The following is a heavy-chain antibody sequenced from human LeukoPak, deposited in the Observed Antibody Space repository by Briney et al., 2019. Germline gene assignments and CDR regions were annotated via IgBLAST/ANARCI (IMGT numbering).Heavy chain of an antibody. Sequence: SCKASGYTFTSYAMHWVRQAPGKGLEWVAVISYDGSNKYYADSVKGRFTISRDNSKNTLYLQMNSLRAEDTAVYYCAKDASDYFDYWGQGTLVTVSS. CDR1: GYTFTSYA. V-gene: IGHV3-30*04. J-gene: IGHJ4*02. CDR3: AKDASDYFDY. D-gene: IGHD3-3*01. CDR2: ISYDGSNK.